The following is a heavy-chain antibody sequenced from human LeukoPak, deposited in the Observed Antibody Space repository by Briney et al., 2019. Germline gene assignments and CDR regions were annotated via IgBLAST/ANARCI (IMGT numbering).Heavy chain of an antibody. D-gene: IGHD6-19*01. Sequence: GGSLRLSCAASGFTSDDYAMHWVRQAPGKGLEWVSGISWNSGSIGYADSVKGRFTISRDNAKNSLYLQMNSLRAEDMALYYCAKDSSGWASYYFDYWGQGTLVTVSS. J-gene: IGHJ4*02. CDR2: ISWNSGSI. V-gene: IGHV3-9*02. CDR3: AKDSSGWASYYFDY. CDR1: GFTSDDYA.